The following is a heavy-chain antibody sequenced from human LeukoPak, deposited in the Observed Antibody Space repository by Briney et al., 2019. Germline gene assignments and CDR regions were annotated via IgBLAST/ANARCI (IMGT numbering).Heavy chain of an antibody. CDR2: ISSSSSYI. CDR1: GFTFSSYS. Sequence: GGSLRLSCAASGFTFSSYSMNWVRQAPGKGLEWVSSISSSSSYIYYADSVKGRFTISRDNSKNTLYLQMISLRAEDTAVYYCTKDAPDSGGWFFFDSWGQGTLVTVSS. V-gene: IGHV3-21*04. D-gene: IGHD6-19*01. J-gene: IGHJ4*02. CDR3: TKDAPDSGGWFFFDS.